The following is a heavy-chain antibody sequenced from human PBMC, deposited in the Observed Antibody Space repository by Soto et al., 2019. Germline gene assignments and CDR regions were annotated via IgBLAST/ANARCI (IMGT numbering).Heavy chain of an antibody. CDR3: ARGVVPDANYVPHYYYYYYMDV. D-gene: IGHD2-2*01. Sequence: EVQLVESGGGLVKPGGSLRLSCAASGFTFSSYSMNWVRQAPGKGLEWVSSISSSSSYIYYADSVKGRFTISRDNAKNSLYLQMNSLRAEDTAVYYCARGVVPDANYVPHYYYYYYMDVWGKGTTVTVSS. V-gene: IGHV3-21*01. CDR1: GFTFSSYS. CDR2: ISSSSSYI. J-gene: IGHJ6*03.